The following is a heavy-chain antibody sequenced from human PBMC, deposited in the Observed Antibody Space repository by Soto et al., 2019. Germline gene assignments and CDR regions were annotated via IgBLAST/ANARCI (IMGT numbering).Heavy chain of an antibody. Sequence: SETLSLTCTVSGGSISSSNWWSWVRQPPGKGLEWIGEIYHSGSTNYNPSLKSRVTISVDKSKNQFSLKLSSVTAADTAVYYCARTPYGAAAGTGWFEPWGQGTLVSVSS. CDR1: GGSISSSNW. J-gene: IGHJ5*02. CDR3: ARTPYGAAAGTGWFEP. CDR2: IYHSGST. V-gene: IGHV4-4*02. D-gene: IGHD6-13*01.